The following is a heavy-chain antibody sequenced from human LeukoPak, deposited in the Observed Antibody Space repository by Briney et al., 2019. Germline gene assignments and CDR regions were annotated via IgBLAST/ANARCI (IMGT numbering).Heavy chain of an antibody. V-gene: IGHV1-2*02. CDR3: ARADLYSSSPGGVDY. D-gene: IGHD6-6*01. CDR1: GYTFIAYN. Sequence: ASVKVSCKTSGYTFIAYNIHWVRQAPGHGLEWMGWINPNSGDTNSAEMFQGRVTMTMDTSISTAYMELSRLRSDDTAVYYCARADLYSSSPGGVDYWGQGTLVTVSS. CDR2: INPNSGDT. J-gene: IGHJ4*02.